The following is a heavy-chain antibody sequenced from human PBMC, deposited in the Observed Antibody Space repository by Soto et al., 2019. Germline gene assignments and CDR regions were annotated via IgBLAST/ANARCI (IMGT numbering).Heavy chain of an antibody. D-gene: IGHD6-19*01. Sequence: SETLSLTCTVSGGSISSGDYYWSWIRQPPGKGLEWIGEIFQSGSTNYTPSLESRVTISVDKSKNQFSLTLTSATAADTAVYFCARGRGRYSSGWSWFDPWGQGSLVTVSS. V-gene: IGHV4-30-4*01. CDR1: GGSISSGDYY. CDR3: ARGRGRYSSGWSWFDP. CDR2: IFQSGST. J-gene: IGHJ5*02.